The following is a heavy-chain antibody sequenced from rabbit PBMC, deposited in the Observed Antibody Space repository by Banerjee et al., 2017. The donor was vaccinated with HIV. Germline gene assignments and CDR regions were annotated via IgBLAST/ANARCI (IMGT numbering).Heavy chain of an antibody. CDR2: INAGSSGST. CDR1: GFSFSSTYY. Sequence: QEQLEESGGDLVKPEGSLTLTCTASGFSFSSTYYMCWVRQAPGKGLEWIACINAGSSGSTYYASWAKGRFTISKTSSTTVTLQMTSLTAADTATYFCARDLAGVIGWNFNLWGQGTLVTVS. J-gene: IGHJ4*01. D-gene: IGHD4-1*01. CDR3: ARDLAGVIGWNFNL. V-gene: IGHV1S45*01.